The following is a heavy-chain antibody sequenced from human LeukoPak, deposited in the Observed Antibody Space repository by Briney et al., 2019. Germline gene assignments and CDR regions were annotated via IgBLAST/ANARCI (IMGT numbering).Heavy chain of an antibody. CDR3: ARDRPPNLLLWFGESSNWFDP. V-gene: IGHV4-38-2*02. CDR1: GYSISSGYY. Sequence: SETLSLTGAVSGYSISSGYYWGWIRQPPGKGLEWIGSIYHSGSTYYNPSLKSRVTISVDTSKNQFSLKLSSVTAADTAVYYCARDRPPNLLLWFGESSNWFDPWGQGTLVTVSS. J-gene: IGHJ5*02. CDR2: IYHSGST. D-gene: IGHD3-10*01.